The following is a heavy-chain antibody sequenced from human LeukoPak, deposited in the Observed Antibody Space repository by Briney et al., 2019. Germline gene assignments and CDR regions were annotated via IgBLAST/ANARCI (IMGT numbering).Heavy chain of an antibody. J-gene: IGHJ5*02. Sequence: PGGSLRLSCAASGFTSSDYTMNWVRQAPGKGLEWVSGISVSDDSTYYADSVKGRFTMSRDNSNNMLYLQMNSLRAEDTAVYYCAKDRFCSSTSCPYDQWGQGTLVTVSS. CDR2: ISVSDDST. D-gene: IGHD2-2*01. V-gene: IGHV3-23*01. CDR3: AKDRFCSSTSCPYDQ. CDR1: GFTSSDYT.